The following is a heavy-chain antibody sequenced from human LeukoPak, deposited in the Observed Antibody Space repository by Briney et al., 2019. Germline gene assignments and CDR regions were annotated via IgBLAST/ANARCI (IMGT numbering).Heavy chain of an antibody. CDR1: GGSISSYY. Sequence: PSEALSLTCTVSGGSISSYYWSWIRQPPGKGLEWIGYIYYSGSTNYNPSLKSRVTMSVDTSKNQFSLKLSSVTAADTAVYYCARGYNYGLRAFDYWGEGNLVTVSS. V-gene: IGHV4-59*01. CDR2: IYYSGST. CDR3: ARGYNYGLRAFDY. J-gene: IGHJ4*02. D-gene: IGHD5-18*01.